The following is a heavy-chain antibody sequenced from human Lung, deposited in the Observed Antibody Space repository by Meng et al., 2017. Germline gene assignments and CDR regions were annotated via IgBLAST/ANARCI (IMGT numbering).Heavy chain of an antibody. CDR2: LGAHDGDT. J-gene: IGHJ4*02. CDR1: DYTFTGYG. CDR3: ARGTPGRSYSDY. V-gene: IGHV1-18*01. D-gene: IGHD3-10*01. Sequence: QVQPAQSGPELKKPGASVKVSCKASDYTFTGYGVSWVRQAPGQGLEWMAWLGAHDGDTSHAPKFQGRVTVSADRPTATAYMELRSLRSDDTAVYYCARGTPGRSYSDYWGQGTLVTVSS.